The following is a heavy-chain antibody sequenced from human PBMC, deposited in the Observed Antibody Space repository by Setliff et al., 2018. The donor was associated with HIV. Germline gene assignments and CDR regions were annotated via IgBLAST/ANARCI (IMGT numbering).Heavy chain of an antibody. D-gene: IGHD3-3*01. J-gene: IGHJ4*02. CDR3: ARHSSSGYLPYYFDY. CDR1: GGSISGSSDY. Sequence: KTSETLSLTCTVSGGSISGSSDYWGWIRQPPGKGLEWIGSIFYTGSTYYNPSLKGRVTVSVDTSINQFSLKLSSVTAADTSVYYCARHSSSGYLPYYFDYWGQGTLVTSPQ. V-gene: IGHV4-39*01. CDR2: IFYTGST.